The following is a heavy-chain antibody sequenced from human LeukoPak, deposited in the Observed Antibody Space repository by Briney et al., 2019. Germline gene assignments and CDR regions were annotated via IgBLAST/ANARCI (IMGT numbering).Heavy chain of an antibody. Sequence: SGGSLRLSCAASGFTVSSYAMSWARQAPGMGLQLVSAIDIGGGSTYSADSVKGRFTISRDNSKNTLYLQMDSLRAEDTAVYFCAKDYRGSFTDWGQGTLVTVSS. D-gene: IGHD1-26*01. V-gene: IGHV3-23*01. CDR3: AKDYRGSFTD. CDR1: GFTVSSYA. CDR2: IDIGGGST. J-gene: IGHJ4*02.